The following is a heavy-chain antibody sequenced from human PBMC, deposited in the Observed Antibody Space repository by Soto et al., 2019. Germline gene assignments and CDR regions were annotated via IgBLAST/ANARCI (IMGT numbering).Heavy chain of an antibody. CDR3: ARARLDGNGYTWSWFDP. CDR1: GYTFTDYA. J-gene: IGHJ5*02. V-gene: IGHV1-3*01. Sequence: QVQLVQSEAEVKEPGASVKVSCKASGYTFTDYALQWVRQAPGQRLAWMGWINAGNGNTKYSQKFLGRVTFTRDTSASTAYMEMSSLTYEDTPVFYCARARLDGNGYTWSWFDPWGQGVLVTVSS. D-gene: IGHD5-12*01. CDR2: INAGNGNT.